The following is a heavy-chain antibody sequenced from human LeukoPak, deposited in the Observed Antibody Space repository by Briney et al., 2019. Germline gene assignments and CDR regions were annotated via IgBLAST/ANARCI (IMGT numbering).Heavy chain of an antibody. Sequence: GGSLRLSCAASGFTFSSYWMHWVRQAPGKGLVWVSRINSDGSSTSYADSVKGRFTISRDNAKNTLYLQMNSLRAEDTAVYYCARDESYDDSSGYYSDDAFDIWGQGTMVTVSS. V-gene: IGHV3-74*01. D-gene: IGHD3-22*01. CDR3: ARDESYDDSSGYYSDDAFDI. CDR1: GFTFSSYW. J-gene: IGHJ3*02. CDR2: INSDGSST.